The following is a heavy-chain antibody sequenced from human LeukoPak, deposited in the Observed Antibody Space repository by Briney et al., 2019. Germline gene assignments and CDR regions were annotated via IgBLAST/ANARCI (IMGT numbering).Heavy chain of an antibody. V-gene: IGHV4-59*08. D-gene: IGHD2-2*01. J-gene: IGHJ5*02. CDR1: GVSITSYY. CDR2: ISHTGST. Sequence: SETLSLTCTVSGVSITSYYWSWIRQPPGKGLEWIGYISHTGSTNYNPSLRSRVTFSVDTSNNHFSLRLSSVTAADTAVYYCERHACSGTSCYAVPDWFDPWGQGTLVTVSS. CDR3: ERHACSGTSCYAVPDWFDP.